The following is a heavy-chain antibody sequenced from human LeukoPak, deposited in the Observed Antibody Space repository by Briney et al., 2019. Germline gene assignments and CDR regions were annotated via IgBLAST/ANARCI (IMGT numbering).Heavy chain of an antibody. CDR1: GFTFTNYW. CDR3: ASASSHRIAAGGDY. V-gene: IGHV3-74*01. J-gene: IGHJ4*01. D-gene: IGHD6-13*01. Sequence: GGSLRLSCAASGFTFTNYWMHWVRQGQGKGLVWVSRIGNDGSSRHYADSVKGRFTISRDNSKNMMYLQMNSLRAEDTAVYYCASASSHRIAAGGDYWGHGTLVTVSS. CDR2: IGNDGSSR.